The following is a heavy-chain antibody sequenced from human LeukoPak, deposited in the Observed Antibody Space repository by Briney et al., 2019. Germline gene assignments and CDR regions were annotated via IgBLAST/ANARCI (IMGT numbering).Heavy chain of an antibody. J-gene: IGHJ4*02. V-gene: IGHV3-48*04. Sequence: GGSLRLSCAASGFTFSSYSMNWVRQAPGKGLEWVSYISSSSTTIYYADSVKGRFTISRDNAKNSLYLQMNSLRAEDTAVYYCAREAFTNIVVGTAFDYWGQGTLVTVSS. CDR1: GFTFSSYS. D-gene: IGHD3-22*01. CDR3: AREAFTNIVVGTAFDY. CDR2: ISSSSTTI.